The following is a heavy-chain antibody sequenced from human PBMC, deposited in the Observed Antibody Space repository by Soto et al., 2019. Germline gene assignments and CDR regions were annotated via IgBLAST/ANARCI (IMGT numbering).Heavy chain of an antibody. J-gene: IGHJ6*02. Sequence: VQLVESGGGLVKPGGSLRLSCAASGFTFSSYGMHWVRQAPGKGLEWVAVISYDGSNKYYADSVKGRFTISRDNSKNTLYLKMNSLRAEDTAVYYCAKEYRYSSGWYGYYYYYGMDVWGQGTTVTVSS. CDR1: GFTFSSYG. V-gene: IGHV3-30*18. D-gene: IGHD6-19*01. CDR2: ISYDGSNK. CDR3: AKEYRYSSGWYGYYYYYGMDV.